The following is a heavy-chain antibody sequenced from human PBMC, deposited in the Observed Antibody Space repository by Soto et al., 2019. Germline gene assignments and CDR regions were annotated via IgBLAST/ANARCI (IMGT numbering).Heavy chain of an antibody. J-gene: IGHJ5*02. CDR1: GGSISSGGYY. Sequence: QVQLQESGPGLVKPSQTLSLTCTVSGGSISSGGYYWSWIRQHPGKGLEWIGYIYYSGSTYYNPSLKSRVTISVDTSKNQFSLKLSSVTAADTAVYYCARTPPPVHCSGGSSYEWIANWFDPWGQGTLVTVSS. CDR2: IYYSGST. V-gene: IGHV4-31*03. D-gene: IGHD2-15*01. CDR3: ARTPPPVHCSGGSSYEWIANWFDP.